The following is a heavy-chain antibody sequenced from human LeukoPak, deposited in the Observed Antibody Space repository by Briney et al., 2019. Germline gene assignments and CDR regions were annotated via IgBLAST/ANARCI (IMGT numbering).Heavy chain of an antibody. V-gene: IGHV4-34*01. CDR3: ARHGPTQDYGDCETHYYYMDV. CDR1: GGSFSGYY. D-gene: IGHD4-17*01. J-gene: IGHJ6*03. CDR2: INHSGST. Sequence: SETLSLTCAVYGGSFSGYYWSWIRQPPGKGLEWIGEINHSGSTNYNPSLKSRVTISVDTSKNQFSLKLSSVTAADTAVYYCARHGPTQDYGDCETHYYYMDVWGKGTTVTVSS.